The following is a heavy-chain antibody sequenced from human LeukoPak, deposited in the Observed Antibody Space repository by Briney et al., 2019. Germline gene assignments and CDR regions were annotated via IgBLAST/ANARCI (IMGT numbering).Heavy chain of an antibody. D-gene: IGHD6-13*01. CDR3: ARDQAAGTGSDAFDI. CDR1: GFTFSDYY. V-gene: IGHV3-11*01. CDR2: ISSSGSTI. Sequence: GGSLRLSCAASGFTFSDYYMSWIRQAPGKGLEWVSYISSSGSTIYYADSVKGRFTISRDNAKNSLYLQMNSLRAEDTAVYCCARDQAAGTGSDAFDIWGQGTMVTVSS. J-gene: IGHJ3*02.